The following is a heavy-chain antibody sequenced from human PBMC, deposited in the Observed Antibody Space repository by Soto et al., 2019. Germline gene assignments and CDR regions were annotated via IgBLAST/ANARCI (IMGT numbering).Heavy chain of an antibody. CDR1: GFTVSSHA. CDR2: VTADGGT. D-gene: IGHD2-15*01. Sequence: EVQVLESGGGLVQPGGSLRLSCEGSGFTVSSHAMTWIRQAPGKGPEWVSTVTADGGTYYADSVKGRFAMSRDTSEHTLYLQMNSLGAEDTAAYYCAPHVSCSGGSCKYDAFAIRGQGTMVTVSS. J-gene: IGHJ3*02. V-gene: IGHV3-23*01. CDR3: APHVSCSGGSCKYDAFAI.